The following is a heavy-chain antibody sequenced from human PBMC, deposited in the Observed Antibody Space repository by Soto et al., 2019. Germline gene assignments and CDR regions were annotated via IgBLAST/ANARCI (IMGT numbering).Heavy chain of an antibody. CDR3: ARGHGVYGGIHYFDY. J-gene: IGHJ4*02. V-gene: IGHV3-30-3*01. D-gene: IGHD4-17*01. CDR2: ISYDGSNK. CDR1: GFTFSTYA. Sequence: QVQLVESGGGVVQPGRSLRLSCAASGFTFSTYAMHWDRQAPGKGLAWVSVISYDGSNKYFADSVKGRFTISRDNSKNTLYLQMNSLRAEDTAVYYCARGHGVYGGIHYFDYWGQGTLVTVSS.